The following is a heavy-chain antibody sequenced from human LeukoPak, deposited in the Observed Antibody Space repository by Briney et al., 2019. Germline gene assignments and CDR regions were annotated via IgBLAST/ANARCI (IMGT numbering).Heavy chain of an antibody. J-gene: IGHJ4*02. D-gene: IGHD6-19*01. CDR3: ARYGASSSGWPVDY. V-gene: IGHV4-30-2*01. CDR1: GGSISSGGYY. CDR2: IYHSGST. Sequence: PSQTLSLTCTVSGGSISSGGYYWSWIRQPPGKGLEWIGYIYHSGSTYYNPSLKSRVTISVDRSKNQFSLKLSSVTAADTAVYYCARYGASSSGWPVDYWGQGTLVTVSS.